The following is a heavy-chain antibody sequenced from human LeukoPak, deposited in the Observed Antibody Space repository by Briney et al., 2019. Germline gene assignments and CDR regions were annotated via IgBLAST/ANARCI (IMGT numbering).Heavy chain of an antibody. D-gene: IGHD2-8*01. CDR3: ARLYDSFRAFDI. CDR1: GGSISSGGHY. CDR2: IYYSGST. V-gene: IGHV4-31*03. J-gene: IGHJ3*02. Sequence: SQTLSLTCTVSGGSISSGGHYWSWIRQHPGKGLEWIGYIYYSGSTYYNPSLKSRVTISVDTSKNQFSLKLNSVTAADTAVYYCARLYDSFRAFDIWGQGTIITVSS.